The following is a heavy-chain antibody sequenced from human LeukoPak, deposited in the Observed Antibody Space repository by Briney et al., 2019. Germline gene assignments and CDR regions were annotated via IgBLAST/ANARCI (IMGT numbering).Heavy chain of an antibody. CDR2: MNPNSGNT. J-gene: IGHJ4*02. CDR1: GYTFTSYN. Sequence: GASVKVSCKASGYTFTSYNINWVRQATGQGLEWTGWMNPNSGNTGYAQKFQGRVTMTRNTSISTAYMELSSLRSEDTAVYYCARAPPRRGYSGYDSYYWGQGTLVTVSS. CDR3: ARAPPRRGYSGYDSYY. V-gene: IGHV1-8*01. D-gene: IGHD5-12*01.